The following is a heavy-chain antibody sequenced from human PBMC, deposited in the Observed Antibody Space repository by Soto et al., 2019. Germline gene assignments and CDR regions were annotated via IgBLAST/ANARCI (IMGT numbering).Heavy chain of an antibody. CDR3: VRFLDPLKYFDWMSHDF. D-gene: IGHD3-9*01. CDR2: IFYTGNT. V-gene: IGHV4-39*01. CDR1: GIAISNDNYH. J-gene: IGHJ4*02. Sequence: SETLSLTCTVSGIAISNDNYHWGWIRQPPGKGLEWIGSIFYTGNTYYKSSLESRITISVDTPKNQFSLNLRSVTAADTAVYYCVRFLDPLKYFDWMSHDFWGQGHQVTVSS.